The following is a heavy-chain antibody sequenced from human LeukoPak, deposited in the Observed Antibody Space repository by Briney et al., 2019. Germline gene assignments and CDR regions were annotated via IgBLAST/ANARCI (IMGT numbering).Heavy chain of an antibody. V-gene: IGHV4-59*08. CDR1: GGSISSYY. CDR3: ASIYYYDSAPIDP. Sequence: PSETLSLTCTVSGGSISSYYWSWIRQPPGKGLEWIGYIYYSGSTEYNPSLKSRVTISVDTSKNQFSLKLSSVTAADTAVYYCASIYYYDSAPIDPWGQGTLVTVSS. CDR2: IYYSGST. D-gene: IGHD3-22*01. J-gene: IGHJ5*02.